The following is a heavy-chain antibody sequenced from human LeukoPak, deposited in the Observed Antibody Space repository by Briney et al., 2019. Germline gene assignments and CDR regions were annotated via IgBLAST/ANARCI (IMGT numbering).Heavy chain of an antibody. V-gene: IGHV1-2*06. D-gene: IGHD3-10*01. CDR3: AWEIRGVIS. Sequence: ASVTVSCKACGYTFTGYYMHGVRQAPGQGVEWMGRINPNSGCTNYAQKFQGMVTMTRDTTISTAYMELSRQISDDTAVYYCAWEIRGVISWGQGTLVTVSS. J-gene: IGHJ4*02. CDR2: INPNSGCT. CDR1: GYTFTGYY.